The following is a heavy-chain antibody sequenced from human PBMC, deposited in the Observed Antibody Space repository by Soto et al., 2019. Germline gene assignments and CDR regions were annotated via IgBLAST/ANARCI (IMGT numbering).Heavy chain of an antibody. V-gene: IGHV3-30*18. Sequence: GGSLRLSCAASGFTFSSHGMHWVRQAPGKGLEWVAVISYAGSNKNYVDSVKGRFTISRGNSKNMLYLQMNSLRAEDTAVYYCAKDIFGMVIYGGMDVWGQGTTVTVSS. D-gene: IGHD3-3*02. CDR3: AKDIFGMVIYGGMDV. J-gene: IGHJ6*02. CDR1: GFTFSSHG. CDR2: ISYAGSNK.